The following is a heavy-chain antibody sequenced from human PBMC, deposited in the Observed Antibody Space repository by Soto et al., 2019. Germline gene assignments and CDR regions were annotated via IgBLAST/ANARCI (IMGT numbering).Heavy chain of an antibody. CDR2: INSDGSRT. J-gene: IGHJ5*02. V-gene: IGHV3-74*01. D-gene: IGHD1-26*01. CDR1: GFTFSTYW. CDR3: ATAATGSYDWFDP. Sequence: GGSLRLSCAASGFTFSTYWMHWVRQAPGKGLVWVSRINSDGSRTNYADSVKGRFTTFRDNAKNTVYLQLNSLTAEDTAVYYCATAATGSYDWFDPWGQGTLVTVYS.